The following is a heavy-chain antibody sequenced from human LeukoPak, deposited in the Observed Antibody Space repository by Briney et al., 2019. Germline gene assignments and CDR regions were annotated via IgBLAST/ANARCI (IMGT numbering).Heavy chain of an antibody. CDR1: GFSLSTSGMR. CDR2: IDWDDDK. Sequence: SGPTLVNPTQTLTLTCTFSGFSLSTSGMRVSWIRQPPGKALEWLARIDWDDDKFYSTSLKTRLTISKDTSKNQVVPTMTNVDPVDTATYYCARIGTGYYFDYWGQGTLVTVSS. CDR3: ARIGTGYYFDY. J-gene: IGHJ4*02. V-gene: IGHV2-70*04.